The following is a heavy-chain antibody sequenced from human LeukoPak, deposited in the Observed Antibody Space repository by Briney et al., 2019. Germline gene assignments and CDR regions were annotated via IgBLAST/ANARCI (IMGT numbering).Heavy chain of an antibody. Sequence: SETLSLTCAVYGGSFSGYYWSWIRQPPGKGLEWIGEINHSGSTNYNPSLKSRVTISVDTSKNQFSLKLSSVTAADTAVYYCARGRHSDIVATIPFDYWGQGTLVTVSS. J-gene: IGHJ4*02. CDR3: ARGRHSDIVATIPFDY. D-gene: IGHD5-12*01. V-gene: IGHV4-34*01. CDR1: GGSFSGYY. CDR2: INHSGST.